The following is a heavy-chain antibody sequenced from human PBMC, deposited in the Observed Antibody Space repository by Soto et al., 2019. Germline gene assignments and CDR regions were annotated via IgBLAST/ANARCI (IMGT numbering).Heavy chain of an antibody. J-gene: IGHJ4*02. CDR3: ASPRTYYYDSSGYPSPDFDY. CDR1: GYTFTGYY. CDR2: INPNSGGT. Sequence: ASVKVSCKASGYTFTGYYMHWVRQAPGQGLEWMGWINPNSGGTNYAQKFQGRVTMTRDTSISTAYMELSRLRSDDTAVYYCASPRTYYYDSSGYPSPDFDYWGQGTPVTVSS. D-gene: IGHD3-22*01. V-gene: IGHV1-2*02.